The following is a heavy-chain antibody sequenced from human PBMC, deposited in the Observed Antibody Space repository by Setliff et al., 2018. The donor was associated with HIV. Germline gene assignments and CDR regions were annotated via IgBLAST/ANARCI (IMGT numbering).Heavy chain of an antibody. CDR1: GYTFTNYG. J-gene: IGHJ5*02. V-gene: IGHV1-18*01. CDR2: ISAYNGDT. D-gene: IGHD6-19*01. Sequence: ASVKVSCKASGYTFTNYGISWLRQAPGQGLEWMGWISAYNGDTKSTQKFQGRVTMTTDTSTTTAYMELRSLRSDDTAVYYCARNSFPRTVTGTGPLFDPWGPGTLVTVSS. CDR3: ARNSFPRTVTGTGPLFDP.